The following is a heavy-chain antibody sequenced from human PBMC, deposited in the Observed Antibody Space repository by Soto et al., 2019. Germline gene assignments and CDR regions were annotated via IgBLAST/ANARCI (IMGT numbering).Heavy chain of an antibody. CDR3: ARNREMGEDYPTSAFDI. CDR1: GGTFSSYT. J-gene: IGHJ3*02. V-gene: IGHV1-2*02. Sequence: ASVKVSCKASGGTFSSYTISWVRQAPGQGLEWMGRIIPNIGSTNYAQKFQGRVTMTRDKSISTAYMELSRLRSDDTAVYYCARNREMGEDYPTSAFDIWGQGTMVTVSS. D-gene: IGHD1-26*01. CDR2: IIPNIGST.